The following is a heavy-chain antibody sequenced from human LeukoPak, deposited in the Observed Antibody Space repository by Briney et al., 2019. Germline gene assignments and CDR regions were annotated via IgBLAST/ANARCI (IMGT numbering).Heavy chain of an antibody. Sequence: PSETLSLTCAVYGGSFSGYYWSWLRQPPGKGLEWIGEINHSGSTNYNPSLKSRVTISVDTSKNQFSLKLSSVTAADTAVYYCARSPVRGWFDPWGQGTLVTVSS. CDR2: INHSGST. CDR3: ARSPVRGWFDP. CDR1: GGSFSGYY. V-gene: IGHV4-34*01. J-gene: IGHJ5*02. D-gene: IGHD3-16*02.